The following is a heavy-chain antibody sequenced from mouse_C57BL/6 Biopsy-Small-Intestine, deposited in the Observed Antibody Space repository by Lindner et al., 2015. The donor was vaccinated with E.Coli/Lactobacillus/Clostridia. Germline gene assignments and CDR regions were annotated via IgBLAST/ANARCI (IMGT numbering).Heavy chain of an antibody. CDR1: GFNINDYY. J-gene: IGHJ3*01. Sequence: VQLQESGAGLVKPGASVKLSCTTSGFNINDYYMHWVKQRTEEGLEWIGRIDPENGETKYAPKFQGKATITADTSSNTAYLQLSNLTSEDTAVYFCARSRFSNYVFGYWGQGTLVTVSA. CDR3: ARSRFSNYVFGY. D-gene: IGHD2-5*01. CDR2: IDPENGET. V-gene: IGHV14-2*01.